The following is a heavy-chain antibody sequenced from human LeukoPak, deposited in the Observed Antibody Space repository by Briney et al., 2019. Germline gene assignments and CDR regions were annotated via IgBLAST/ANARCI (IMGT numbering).Heavy chain of an antibody. J-gene: IGHJ4*02. Sequence: PGGSLRLSCAASGFTFSSYGMHWVRQAPGKGLEWVAFIRYDGSNKYYADSVKGRFSISRDNSKNTLYLQMNSLRAEDTAVYYCAKVKGLYSNEPPFDYWGQGTLVTVSS. V-gene: IGHV3-30*02. CDR2: IRYDGSNK. D-gene: IGHD4-11*01. CDR1: GFTFSSYG. CDR3: AKVKGLYSNEPPFDY.